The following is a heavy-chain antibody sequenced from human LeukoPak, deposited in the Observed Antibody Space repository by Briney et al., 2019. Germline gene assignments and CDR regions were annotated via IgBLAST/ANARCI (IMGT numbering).Heavy chain of an antibody. J-gene: IGHJ6*02. V-gene: IGHV4-39*07. CDR3: ARGSSFHGMDV. Sequence: SETLSLTCTVSGGSISSSSYYWGWIRQPPGKGLEWIGSIYYSGSTYYNPSLKSRVTISVDTSKNQFSLKLSSVTAADTAVYYCARGSSFHGMDVWGQGTTVTVSS. CDR2: IYYSGST. CDR1: GGSISSSSYY. D-gene: IGHD6-13*01.